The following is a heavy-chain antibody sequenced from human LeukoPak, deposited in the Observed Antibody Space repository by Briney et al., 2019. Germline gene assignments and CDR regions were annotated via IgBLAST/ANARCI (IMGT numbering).Heavy chain of an antibody. CDR1: GFTFSSYG. J-gene: IGHJ4*02. Sequence: GRSLRLSCAASGFTFSSYGMHWVRRAPGKGLEWVAVIWNDGSNKFYADSVKGRFTISRDNSKNTLYLQMNSLRADDTAVYYCARDLSPGGYSYGWDYWGQGTLVTVSS. D-gene: IGHD5-18*01. CDR2: IWNDGSNK. V-gene: IGHV3-33*01. CDR3: ARDLSPGGYSYGWDY.